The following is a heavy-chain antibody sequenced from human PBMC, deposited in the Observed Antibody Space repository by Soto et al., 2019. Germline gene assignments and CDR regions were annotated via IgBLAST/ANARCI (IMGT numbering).Heavy chain of an antibody. Sequence: GGSLRLSCAASGFTFSSYSVNWVRQAPGKGLEWVSSISSSSSYIYYADSVKGRFTISRDNAKNSLYLQMNSLRAEDTAVYYCARDQAAAVVVPAAMMAEYYYYGMDVWGQGTTVTVSS. J-gene: IGHJ6*02. CDR2: ISSSSSYI. CDR1: GFTFSSYS. V-gene: IGHV3-21*01. D-gene: IGHD2-2*01. CDR3: ARDQAAAVVVPAAMMAEYYYYGMDV.